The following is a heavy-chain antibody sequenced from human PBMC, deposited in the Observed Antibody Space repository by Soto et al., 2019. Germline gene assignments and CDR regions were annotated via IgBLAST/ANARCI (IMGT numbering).Heavy chain of an antibody. Sequence: QVPLVQSGAEVKKPGSSVKVSCRASGGTFSSYAVSWVRQAPGQGLEWMGVIIPLLNTPKYVQKFQGRVTITADASATSADMELSSLRSEDTAVYYCARESISPNYYYYGMDVWGQGTTVTVSS. CDR2: IIPLLNTP. V-gene: IGHV1-69*01. CDR1: GGTFSSYA. CDR3: ARESISPNYYYYGMDV. D-gene: IGHD3-3*02. J-gene: IGHJ6*02.